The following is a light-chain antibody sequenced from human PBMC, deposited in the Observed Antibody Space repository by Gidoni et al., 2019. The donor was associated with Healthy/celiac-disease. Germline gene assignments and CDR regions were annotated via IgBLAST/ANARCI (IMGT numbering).Light chain of an antibody. V-gene: IGKV3-11*01. CDR1: QSVSSY. J-gene: IGKJ1*01. Sequence: EIVLTQSPATLSLSPGERATLSCRASQSVSSYLAWYQQKPGQAPRLLIYDASNRATGIPARFSGSGSGTDFTLTISSLEPEDCAVYYCQQRSNWPPGTFXQXTKVEIK. CDR2: DAS. CDR3: QQRSNWPPGT.